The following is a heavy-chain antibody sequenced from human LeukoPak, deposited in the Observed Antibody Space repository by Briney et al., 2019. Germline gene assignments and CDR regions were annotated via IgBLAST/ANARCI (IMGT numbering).Heavy chain of an antibody. J-gene: IGHJ5*02. CDR2: ISAYNGNT. D-gene: IGHD2-2*01. CDR1: GYTLTSYG. Sequence: ASVKVSCKASGYTLTSYGISWVRQAPGQGLEWMGWISAYNGNTNYAQKLQGRVTMTTDTSTSTAYMELRSLRSDDTAVYYCARDDCSSTSCQGWFDPWGQGTLVTVSS. V-gene: IGHV1-18*01. CDR3: ARDDCSSTSCQGWFDP.